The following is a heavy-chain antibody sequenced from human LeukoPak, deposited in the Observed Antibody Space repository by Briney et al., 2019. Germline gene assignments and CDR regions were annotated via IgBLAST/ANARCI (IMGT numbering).Heavy chain of an antibody. D-gene: IGHD3-10*01. J-gene: IGHJ6*02. CDR3: ARENVLLWFGELSNYYYYGMDV. CDR1: GFTFSSYS. CDR2: ISSSSSTI. V-gene: IGHV3-48*04. Sequence: GGSLRLSCAASGFTFSSYSMNWVRQAPGKGLEWVSYISSSSSTIYYADSVKGRFTISGDNAKNSLYLQMNSLRAEDTAVYYCARENVLLWFGELSNYYYYGMDVWGQGTTVTVSS.